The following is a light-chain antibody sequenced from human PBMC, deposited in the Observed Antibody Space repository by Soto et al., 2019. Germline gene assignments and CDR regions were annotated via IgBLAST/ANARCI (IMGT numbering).Light chain of an antibody. CDR3: QQYGSSALT. CDR2: GAS. Sequence: ESVLTQSPGTLSWSPGERATLSCRASQSVSSSYLAWYQQKPGQAPRLLIYGASSRATSIPDRFSGSESGTDFTLTISRLEPEDFAVYYCQQYGSSALTFRGGTKVEIK. CDR1: QSVSSSY. J-gene: IGKJ4*01. V-gene: IGKV3-20*01.